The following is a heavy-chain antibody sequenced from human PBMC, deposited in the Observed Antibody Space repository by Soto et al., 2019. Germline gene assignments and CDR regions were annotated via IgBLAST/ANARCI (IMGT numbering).Heavy chain of an antibody. J-gene: IGHJ5*02. CDR1: GYTFTSYG. CDR3: ARDLVSDYDFWSGYRFDP. Sequence: ASVKVSCKASGYTFTSYGISWVRKAPGQGLEWMGWISAYNGNTNYAQKLQGRVTMTTDTSTSTAYMELRSLRSDDTAVYYCARDLVSDYDFWSGYRFDPWGQGTLVTVSS. D-gene: IGHD3-3*01. V-gene: IGHV1-18*01. CDR2: ISAYNGNT.